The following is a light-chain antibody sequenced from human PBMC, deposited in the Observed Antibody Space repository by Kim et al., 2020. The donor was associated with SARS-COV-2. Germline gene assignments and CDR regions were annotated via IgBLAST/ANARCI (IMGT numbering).Light chain of an antibody. Sequence: DIQMNQYPYSLSASVGDRVTITCRTSQNINSHLNWYHQKPGRAPKLLIYAASTLQGGVPSRFSGSGSETDFTLTISSLQPEDFATYFCQQTYISPFTFGPGTKVDIK. CDR3: QQTYISPFT. CDR2: AAS. J-gene: IGKJ3*01. CDR1: QNINSH. V-gene: IGKV1-39*01.